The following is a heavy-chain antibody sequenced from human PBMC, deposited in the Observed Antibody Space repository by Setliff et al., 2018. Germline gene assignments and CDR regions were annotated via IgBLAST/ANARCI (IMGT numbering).Heavy chain of an antibody. J-gene: IGHJ4*02. CDR2: IYHSGST. CDR1: GGSISSGDAS. CDR3: ARVGFDRAVDTAMAAKHYFDY. Sequence: SETLSLTCAVSGGSISSGDASWSWVRQPPGKGLEWIGYIYHSGSTYYNPSLKSRVTISVDRSKNQFSLKLSSVTAADTAVYYCARVGFDRAVDTAMAAKHYFDYRGQGTLVTVSS. D-gene: IGHD5-18*01. V-gene: IGHV4-30-2*01.